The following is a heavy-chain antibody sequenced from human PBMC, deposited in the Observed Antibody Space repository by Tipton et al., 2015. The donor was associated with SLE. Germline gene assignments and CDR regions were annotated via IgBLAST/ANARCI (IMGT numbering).Heavy chain of an antibody. CDR3: ARDPEYSSGWGSFDY. J-gene: IGHJ4*02. Sequence: SLRLSCAASGFTFSSYAMHWVRQAPGKGLEWVAVISYDGSNKYYVDSVKGRFTISRDNSKNTLYLQMNSLRVEDTTVYHCARDPEYSSGWGSFDYWGQGTLVTVSS. D-gene: IGHD6-19*01. CDR1: GFTFSSYA. CDR2: ISYDGSNK. V-gene: IGHV3-30-3*01.